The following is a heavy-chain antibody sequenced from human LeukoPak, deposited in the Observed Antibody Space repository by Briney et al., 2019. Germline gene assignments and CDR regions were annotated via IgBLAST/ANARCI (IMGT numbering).Heavy chain of an antibody. D-gene: IGHD1-26*01. CDR2: ISAYNGNT. Sequence: GASVKVSCKASGYTFSIYGFSWVRQAPGQGLKWMGWISAYNGNTNYAQKFQGRVTMTTDTSTSTAHMELRSLRSDDTAVYYCARLNPSGFDYWGQGTLVTVSS. CDR3: ARLNPSGFDY. CDR1: GYTFSIYG. V-gene: IGHV1-18*01. J-gene: IGHJ4*02.